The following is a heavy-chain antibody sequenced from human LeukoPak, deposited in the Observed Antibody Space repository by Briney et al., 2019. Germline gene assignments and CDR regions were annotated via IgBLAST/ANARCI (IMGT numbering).Heavy chain of an antibody. D-gene: IGHD6-13*01. Sequence: SETLSLTCTVSGGSISSYYWSWIRQPAGKGLGWIGRIYTSGSTNYNPSLKSRVTMSVDTSKNQFSLKLSSVTAAGTAVYYCARQTNSWGSYYYYYYMDVWGKGTTVTVSS. CDR1: GGSISSYY. CDR2: IYTSGST. J-gene: IGHJ6*03. CDR3: ARQTNSWGSYYYYYYMDV. V-gene: IGHV4-4*07.